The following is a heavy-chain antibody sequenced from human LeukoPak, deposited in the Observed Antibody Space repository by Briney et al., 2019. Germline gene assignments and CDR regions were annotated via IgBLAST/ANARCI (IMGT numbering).Heavy chain of an antibody. CDR1: GGSISSYY. D-gene: IGHD2-15*01. V-gene: IGHV4-4*07. CDR2: IYTSGST. CDR3: ARSYAVLAATDYFDY. J-gene: IGHJ4*02. Sequence: SETLSLTCTVSGGSISSYYWSWIRQPAGKGLEWIGRIYTSGSTNYNPSLKSRVTMSVDTSKNQFSLKLSSVTAADTAVYYCARSYAVLAATDYFDYWGQGTLVTVSS.